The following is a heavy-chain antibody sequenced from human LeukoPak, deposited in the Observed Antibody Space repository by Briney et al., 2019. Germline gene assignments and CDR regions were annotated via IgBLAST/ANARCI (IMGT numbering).Heavy chain of an antibody. D-gene: IGHD3-22*01. CDR1: GYTFTVYY. J-gene: IGHJ3*02. V-gene: IGHV1-2*02. CDR3: ARVTGYYYESSGYYHHAFDI. CDR2: INPNSGGT. Sequence: ASVKVSFTASGYTFTVYYMHWVRQAPGQGLEWMGWINPNSGGTNYAQNFQGRVTMTRDTSISTAYMELSRLRSDDTAVYYCARVTGYYYESSGYYHHAFDIWGLGTMVTVSS.